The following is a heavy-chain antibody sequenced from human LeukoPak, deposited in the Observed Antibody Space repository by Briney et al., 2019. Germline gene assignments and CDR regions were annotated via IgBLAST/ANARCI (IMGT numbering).Heavy chain of an antibody. J-gene: IGHJ4*02. CDR2: ISGSGGST. Sequence: GGSLRLSCAASGFTFSSYAMSWVRQAPGKGLEWVSAISGSGGSTYYADSVKGRFTISRDNSKNTLYLQMNSLRAEDTAVYYCAKGSGSGSYTPYYFDYWGQGTLVTVSS. D-gene: IGHD3-10*01. CDR3: AKGSGSGSYTPYYFDY. CDR1: GFTFSSYA. V-gene: IGHV3-23*01.